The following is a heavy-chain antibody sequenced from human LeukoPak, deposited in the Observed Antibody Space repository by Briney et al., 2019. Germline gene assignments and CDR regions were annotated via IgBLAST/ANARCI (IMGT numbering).Heavy chain of an antibody. CDR2: IYHSGST. CDR1: GYSISSGYY. Sequence: SETLSLTCAVSGYSISSGYYWGWIRQPPGKGLEWIGSIYHSGSTYYNPSLKSRVTISVDTSKNQFSLKLSSVTAADTAVYYCASHPIVPAAIDYWGQGTLVTVSA. D-gene: IGHD2-2*02. V-gene: IGHV4-38-2*01. J-gene: IGHJ4*02. CDR3: ASHPIVPAAIDY.